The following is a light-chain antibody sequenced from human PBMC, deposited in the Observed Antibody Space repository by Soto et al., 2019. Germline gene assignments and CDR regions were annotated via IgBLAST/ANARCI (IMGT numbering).Light chain of an antibody. V-gene: IGKV1-27*01. CDR1: QGISTH. CDR3: QKYDSVPRT. CDR2: AAS. J-gene: IGKJ1*01. Sequence: DIQMTQSPSSLSASVEDRVTITCRASQGISTHLAWYQQKPGKVPKLLIYAASTLQSGVPSRFSGSGSGTDFTLTISILQPEDVATYYCQKYDSVPRTFGQGTKVEIK.